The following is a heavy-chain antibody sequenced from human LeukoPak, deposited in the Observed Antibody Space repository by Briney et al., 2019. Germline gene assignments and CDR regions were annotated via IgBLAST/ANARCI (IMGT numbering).Heavy chain of an antibody. CDR1: GYTFTSYY. J-gene: IGHJ3*02. D-gene: IGHD3-22*01. Sequence: ASVKVSCKASGYTFTSYYMHWVRQAPGQGLEWMGRINPNSGGTNYAQKFQGRVTMTRDTSISTAYMELSRLRSDDTAVYYCARDWGYYYDSSGYSDAFDIWGQGTMVTVSS. V-gene: IGHV1-2*06. CDR3: ARDWGYYYDSSGYSDAFDI. CDR2: INPNSGGT.